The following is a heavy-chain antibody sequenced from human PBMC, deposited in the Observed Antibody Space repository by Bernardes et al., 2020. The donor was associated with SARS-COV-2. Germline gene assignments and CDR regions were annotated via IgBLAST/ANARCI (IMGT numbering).Heavy chain of an antibody. CDR1: GFPFSRYV. Sequence: SLRLSCAASGFPFSRYVMHWVRQAPGKGLEWVTTISSDGSNEYYADSVKGRFTISRDNFKNTLYLQMNSLRAEDTALYYCTSDLPGIIIFGALDYWGQGTLVTVSS. CDR2: ISSDGSNE. D-gene: IGHD3-3*02. J-gene: IGHJ4*02. V-gene: IGHV3-30-3*01. CDR3: TSDLPGIIIFGALDY.